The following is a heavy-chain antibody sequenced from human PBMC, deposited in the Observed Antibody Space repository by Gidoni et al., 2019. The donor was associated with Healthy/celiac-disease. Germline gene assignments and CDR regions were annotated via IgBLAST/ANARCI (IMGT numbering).Heavy chain of an antibody. Sequence: EVQLVESGGGLVKPGGSLRLSCAASGFTFSHAWMSWVRQAPGKGLEWVGRITSKNDGGTTDYAAPVKGRFTISRDDSKNTLYLQMNSLKTEDTAVYYCTTALWGSGYWGQGTLVTVSS. CDR3: TTALWGSGY. CDR1: GFTFSHAW. CDR2: ITSKNDGGTT. V-gene: IGHV3-15*01. J-gene: IGHJ4*02. D-gene: IGHD3-10*01.